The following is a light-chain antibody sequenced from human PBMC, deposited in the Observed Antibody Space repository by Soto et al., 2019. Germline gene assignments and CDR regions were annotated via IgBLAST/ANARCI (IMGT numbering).Light chain of an antibody. CDR1: SSNIGAGYD. CDR3: QSYDSSLSGSV. CDR2: GNS. Sequence: QSVLTQPPSVSGAQGQRVTISCTGSSSNIGAGYDVHWYQQLPGTAPKLLIYGNSNRPSGVPDRFSSSKSGTSASLAITGLQAEDEADYYCQSYDSSLSGSVFGGGTKLTVL. V-gene: IGLV1-40*01. J-gene: IGLJ2*01.